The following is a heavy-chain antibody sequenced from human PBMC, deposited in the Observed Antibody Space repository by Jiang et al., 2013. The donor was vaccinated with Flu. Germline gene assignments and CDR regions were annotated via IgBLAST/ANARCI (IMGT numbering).Heavy chain of an antibody. J-gene: IGHJ6*02. CDR3: ARMATVYYYYGMDV. D-gene: IGHD4-11*01. CDR2: IDWDDDK. V-gene: IGHV2-70*11. CDR1: GFSLSTSGMC. Sequence: KPTQTLTLTCTFSGFSLSTSGMCVSWIRQPPGKALEWLARIDWDDDKYYSTSLKTRLTISKDTSKNQVVLTMTNMDPVDTATYYCARMATVYYYYGMDVWGQGTTVTVSS.